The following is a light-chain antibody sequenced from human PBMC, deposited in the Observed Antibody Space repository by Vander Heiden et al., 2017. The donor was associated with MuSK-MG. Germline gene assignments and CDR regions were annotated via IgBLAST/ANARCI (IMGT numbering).Light chain of an antibody. V-gene: IGKV2D-29*01. J-gene: IGKJ1*01. CDR2: EVS. CDR3: MHNKRLPFT. CDR1: QRLLHSDGSTY. Sequence: DDVMTQTPLSLYVIPGQPAATSCNSSQRLLHSDGSTYLKWYQQKPGQPPQLLIYEVSNLFSGVSDMFSGSGSETDFTLKISRVEAEDVGVYYCMHNKRLPFTFGQGTKVEIK.